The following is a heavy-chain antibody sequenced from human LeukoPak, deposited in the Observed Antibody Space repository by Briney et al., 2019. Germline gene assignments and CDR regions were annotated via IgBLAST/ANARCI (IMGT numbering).Heavy chain of an antibody. CDR2: IYTSGST. CDR1: GGSISSGSYY. J-gene: IGHJ5*02. D-gene: IGHD4-17*01. V-gene: IGHV4-61*02. CDR3: ARAPERGDYVGWLDP. Sequence: PSQTLSLTCTVSGGSISSGSYYWSWIRQPAGKGLEWIGRIYTSGSTNYNPSLKSRVTISVDTSKNQFSLKLSSVTAADTAVYYCARAPERGDYVGWLDPWGHGTLVTVSS.